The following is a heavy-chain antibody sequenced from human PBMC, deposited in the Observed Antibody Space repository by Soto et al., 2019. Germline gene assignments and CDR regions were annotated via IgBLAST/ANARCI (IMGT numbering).Heavy chain of an antibody. CDR2: ISGSGSST. CDR1: GFTISSYV. J-gene: IGHJ4*02. D-gene: IGHD1-1*01. CDR3: ARELERVFDY. Sequence: GGSMRVSCAASGFTISSYVRSWVRQAPGKGLGWVAVISGSGSSTYYADSVKGRFTISRDNSKNTLYLQMNSLRIEDTAVYYCARELERVFDYWGQGTLVTVSS. V-gene: IGHV3-23*01.